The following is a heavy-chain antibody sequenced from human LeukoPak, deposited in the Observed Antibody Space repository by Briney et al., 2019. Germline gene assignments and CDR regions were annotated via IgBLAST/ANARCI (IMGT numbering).Heavy chain of an antibody. J-gene: IGHJ4*02. D-gene: IGHD3-22*01. CDR1: GGSISSYH. V-gene: IGHV4-59*01. CDR3: ARDRYDSSGYLPFDY. Sequence: SETLSLTCTVSGGSISSYHWSWIRQPPGKGLEWIGYIYYSGSTNYNPSLKSRVTISVDTSKNQFSLKLSSVTAADTAVYYCARDRYDSSGYLPFDYWGQGTLVTVSS. CDR2: IYYSGST.